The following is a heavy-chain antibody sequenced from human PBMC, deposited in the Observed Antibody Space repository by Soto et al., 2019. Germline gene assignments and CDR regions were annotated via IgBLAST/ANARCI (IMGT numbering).Heavy chain of an antibody. J-gene: IGHJ6*02. CDR2: IIPIFHTE. V-gene: IGHV1-69*01. CDR3: ARGSLLYSGYDSHDYYGMDV. D-gene: IGHD5-12*01. CDR1: GGTFSSYA. Sequence: QVQLVQSGAEVKKPGSSVKVSCKASGGTFSSYAISWVRQAPGQGLEWMGGIIPIFHTENYAQKFQGIATITAVEDTSTAYLELSSLRSEDKAVYYSARGSLLYSGYDSHDYYGMDVWGQGTTVTVSS.